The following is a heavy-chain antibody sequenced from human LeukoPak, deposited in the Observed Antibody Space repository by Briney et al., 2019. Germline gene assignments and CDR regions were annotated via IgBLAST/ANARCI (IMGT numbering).Heavy chain of an antibody. D-gene: IGHD1-26*01. Sequence: PGGSLRLSCAASGFNLGGNAMAWVRQGPGKGLEWVSAIEGSNDNTHYADSVRGRFTLSTDNTKNTMYLQMSSLRAEDTAIYYCAKFLGATSVTDDALDVWGQGTMVTV. CDR1: GFNLGGNA. CDR3: AKFLGATSVTDDALDV. V-gene: IGHV3-23*01. J-gene: IGHJ3*01. CDR2: IEGSNDNT.